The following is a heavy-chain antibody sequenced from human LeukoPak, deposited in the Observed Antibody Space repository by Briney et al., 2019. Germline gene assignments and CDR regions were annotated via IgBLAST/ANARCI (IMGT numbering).Heavy chain of an antibody. J-gene: IGHJ4*02. CDR1: GFTFSSYA. D-gene: IGHD6-13*01. V-gene: IGHV3-23*01. CDR2: ISGSGGST. Sequence: PGGSLRLSCAASGFTFSSYAMSWVRQAPGKGLEWVSAISGSGGSTYYADSVKGRFTISRGNSKNTLYLQMNSLRAEDTAVYYCAKDKRRPHQIAAAGSGGYYFDYWGQGTLITVSS. CDR3: AKDKRRPHQIAAAGSGGYYFDY.